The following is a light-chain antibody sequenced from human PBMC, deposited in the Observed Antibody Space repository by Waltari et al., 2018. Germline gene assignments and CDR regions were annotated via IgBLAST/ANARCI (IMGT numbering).Light chain of an antibody. CDR1: EHLSRW. V-gene: IGKV1-5*03. CDR2: QAS. J-gene: IGKJ1*01. CDR3: QQYNSFPWT. Sequence: PSPSPLSSSLLSHFPLPFRASEHLSRWLAWYQQQVGEAPKLLIYQASSLHSGVPSRFSGGGSGTEFTLTISSLQPDDFATYHCQQYNSFPWTFGQGTKVEIK.